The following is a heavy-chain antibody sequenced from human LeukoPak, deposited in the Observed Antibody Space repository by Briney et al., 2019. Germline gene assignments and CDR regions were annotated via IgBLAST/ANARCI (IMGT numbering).Heavy chain of an antibody. D-gene: IGHD1-26*01. J-gene: IGHJ4*02. CDR2: IYYSGST. V-gene: IGHV4-39*01. Sequence: SDTLSLTCTVSGGSISSSSYYWGWIRQPPGKGLEWIGSIYYSGSTYYNPSLKSRVTISVDTSKNQFSLKLSSVTAADTAVYYCARSGGSYRRGGFDYWGQGTLGTVSS. CDR1: GGSISSSSYY. CDR3: ARSGGSYRRGGFDY.